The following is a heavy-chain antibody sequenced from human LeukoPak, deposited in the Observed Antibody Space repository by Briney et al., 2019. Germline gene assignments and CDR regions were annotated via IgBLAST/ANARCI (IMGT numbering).Heavy chain of an antibody. CDR3: ARERWHCRVNCYSVYYYALDV. CDR2: INPGNGDT. V-gene: IGHV1-3*01. Sequence: ASVKVSCKASGYTFTSYGISWVRQAPGQRLEWLGWINPGNGDTKYSQNFQGRVTVTSDTSAATAYVELDSLTSEDTAVYYCARERWHCRVNCYSVYYYALDVWGQGTTVTVSS. D-gene: IGHD2-15*01. J-gene: IGHJ6*02. CDR1: GYTFTSYG.